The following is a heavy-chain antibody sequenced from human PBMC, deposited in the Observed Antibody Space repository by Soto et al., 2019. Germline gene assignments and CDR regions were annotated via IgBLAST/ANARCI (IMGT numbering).Heavy chain of an antibody. Sequence: GGSLRLSCAASGFTFTGYSMNWVRQAPGRGLEWVSSISSTTNYIYYGDSMKGRFTISRDNAKNSLYLEMNSLRAEDTAVYYCARESEDLTSNFDYWGQGTLVTVSS. CDR2: ISSTTNYI. CDR1: GFTFTGYS. J-gene: IGHJ4*02. CDR3: ARESEDLTSNFDY. V-gene: IGHV3-21*06.